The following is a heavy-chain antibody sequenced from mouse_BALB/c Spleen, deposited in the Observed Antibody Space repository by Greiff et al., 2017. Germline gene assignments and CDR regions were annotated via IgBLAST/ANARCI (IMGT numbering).Heavy chain of an antibody. CDR3: AREGYYGRADY. Sequence: EVKLMESGGGLVKPGGSLKLSCAASGFTFSSYAMSWVRQTPEKRLEWVASISSGGSTYYPDSVKGRFTISRDNARNILYLQMSSLRSEDTAMYYCAREGYYGRADYWGQGTSVTVSS. CDR2: ISSGGST. V-gene: IGHV5-6-5*01. J-gene: IGHJ4*01. CDR1: GFTFSSYA. D-gene: IGHD1-1*01.